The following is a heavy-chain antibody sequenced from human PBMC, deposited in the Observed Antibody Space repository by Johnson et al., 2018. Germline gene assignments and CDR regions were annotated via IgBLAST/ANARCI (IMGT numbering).Heavy chain of an antibody. D-gene: IGHD2-8*01. Sequence: VQSGRSLRLSCVASGFTFGDYVMHWVRQVPGKGLEWVSGIRWDSGNQGYGDSVKCRFTISRDNAKNSLYLQMNSLRAEDTALYYCAKDEGGSNAGYFQHWGQGTLVIVSS. CDR1: GFTFGDYV. CDR3: AKDEGGSNAGYFQH. CDR2: IRWDSGNQ. V-gene: IGHV3-9*01. J-gene: IGHJ1*01.